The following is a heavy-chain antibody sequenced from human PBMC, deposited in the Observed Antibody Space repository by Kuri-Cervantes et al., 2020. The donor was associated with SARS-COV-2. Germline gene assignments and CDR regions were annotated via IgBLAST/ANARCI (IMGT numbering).Heavy chain of an antibody. Sequence: GGSLRLSCAASGFTFSSYSMNWVRQAPGKGLEWVSGINWNGGSTGYADSVKGRFTISRDNAKNSLYLQMNSLRAEDTALYYCARDHRRRTYYDFWSGYYPNYFDYWGQGTLVTVSS. CDR2: INWNGGST. V-gene: IGHV3-20*04. D-gene: IGHD3-3*01. CDR3: ARDHRRRTYYDFWSGYYPNYFDY. CDR1: GFTFSSYS. J-gene: IGHJ4*02.